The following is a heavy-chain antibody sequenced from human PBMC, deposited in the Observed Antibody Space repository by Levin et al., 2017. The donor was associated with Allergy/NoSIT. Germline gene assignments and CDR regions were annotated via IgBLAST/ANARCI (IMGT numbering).Heavy chain of an antibody. CDR2: IYYSGNT. CDR1: GGSISSGSYY. J-gene: IGHJ5*02. D-gene: IGHD3-9*01. Sequence: SQTLSLTCTVSGGSISSGSYYWDWIRQSPGKGLEWIGSIYYSGNTYYNPSLKSRITISVYTSMNQFSLKLSSVTAADTAIYYCARRIRYFDPFDPWGQGTLVTVSS. V-gene: IGHV4-39*01. CDR3: ARRIRYFDPFDP.